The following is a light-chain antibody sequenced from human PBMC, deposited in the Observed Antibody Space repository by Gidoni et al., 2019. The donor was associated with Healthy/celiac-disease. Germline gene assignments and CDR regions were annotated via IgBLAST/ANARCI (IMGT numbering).Light chain of an antibody. CDR1: SSDIGAGYD. V-gene: IGLV1-40*01. Sequence: QSVLTQPPSVSGAPGQRVTISCTWSSSDIGAGYDVHWYQQLPGTAPKLLIYGNSNRPSGVPDRFSGSKSGTSASLAITGLQAEDEADYYCQSYDSSFWVFGGGTKLTVL. CDR3: QSYDSSFWV. J-gene: IGLJ3*02. CDR2: GNS.